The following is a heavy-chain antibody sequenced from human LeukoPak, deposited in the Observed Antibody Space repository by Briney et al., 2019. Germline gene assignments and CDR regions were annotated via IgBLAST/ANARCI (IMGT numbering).Heavy chain of an antibody. CDR1: GXXFXXXG. Sequence: GGSLRLSCAASGXXFXXXGXXXXXXAPGXXLXXVXXIXNDGSNKYYAXSVKGRVTTSRENSKKTLYLQMNSLRAEDTAVYFCAKGRGAWGLIDFDYWGQGTLVTVSS. D-gene: IGHD2-8*01. CDR2: IXNDGSNK. J-gene: IGHJ4*02. V-gene: IGHV3-30*02. CDR3: AKGRGAWGLIDFDY.